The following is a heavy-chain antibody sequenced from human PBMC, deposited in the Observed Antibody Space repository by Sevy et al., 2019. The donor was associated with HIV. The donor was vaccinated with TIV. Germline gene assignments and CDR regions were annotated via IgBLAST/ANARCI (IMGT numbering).Heavy chain of an antibody. J-gene: IGHJ4*02. CDR1: GFNLENFW. Sequence: GGSLRLSCVASGFNLENFWMNWVRQAPGKGLEWVANIRQDGSEIYYVASVKGRFTISRDNARNLVYLQMNSLRVEDTALYYCVRAIQSYGNFWGQGALVTVSS. V-gene: IGHV3-7*01. D-gene: IGHD4-17*01. CDR2: IRQDGSEI. CDR3: VRAIQSYGNF.